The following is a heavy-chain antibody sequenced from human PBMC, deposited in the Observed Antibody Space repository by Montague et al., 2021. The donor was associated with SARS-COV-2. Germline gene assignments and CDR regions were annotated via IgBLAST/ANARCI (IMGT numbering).Heavy chain of an antibody. J-gene: IGHJ6*03. CDR1: GGSISGHY. CDR2: INNSGST. Sequence: SETLSLTCAVYGGSISGHYWSWIRQPPGKGLEWIGEINNSGSTNYNPSLKSRVTISVDTSKNQFSLKLHSVTAADTAVYYCARGRIEVSMIVVVLTGASYYMDVWGKGTTVTVSS. D-gene: IGHD3-22*01. CDR3: ARGRIEVSMIVVVLTGASYYMDV. V-gene: IGHV4-34*01.